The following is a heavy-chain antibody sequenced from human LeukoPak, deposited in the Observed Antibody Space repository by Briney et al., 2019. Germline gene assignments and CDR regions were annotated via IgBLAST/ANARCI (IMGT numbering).Heavy chain of an antibody. CDR3: ARGGAYSLYGMDV. CDR1: GGSISSGDYY. Sequence: PSETLSLTCTVSGGSISSGDYYWSWIRQPPGKGLEWIGYIYYSGSTYYNPSLKSRVTISVDTSKNQFSLKLSSVTAADTAVYYCARGGAYSLYGMDVWGQGTTVTVSS. D-gene: IGHD4-11*01. J-gene: IGHJ6*02. CDR2: IYYSGST. V-gene: IGHV4-30-4*01.